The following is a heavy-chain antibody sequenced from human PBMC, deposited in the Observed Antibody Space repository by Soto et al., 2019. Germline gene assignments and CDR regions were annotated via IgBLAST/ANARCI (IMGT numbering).Heavy chain of an antibody. V-gene: IGHV1-69*01. Sequence: QVQLVQSGAEVKKPGSSVKVSCKASGGTFGSYAFSWVRQAPGQALEWMGGIIPVSGAAHYAQKFQGRVTITADESTSTAYMELSSLSSQDTAVYYCATALGCRSTSCTLDYWGQGTRVIVSS. J-gene: IGHJ4*02. CDR1: GGTFGSYA. CDR3: ATALGCRSTSCTLDY. CDR2: IIPVSGAA. D-gene: IGHD2-2*01.